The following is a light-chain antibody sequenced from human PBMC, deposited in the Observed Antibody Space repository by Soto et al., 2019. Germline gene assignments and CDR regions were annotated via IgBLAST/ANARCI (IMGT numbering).Light chain of an antibody. Sequence: SYELTQPPSVSVSPGQTARITCSGDALPKQYAYWYQQKPGQAPVLVIYKDSERPSGITERFSGSSSGTTVTLTISGVQAEDEADYYSQSADSRNSYYVFGSGTKLTVL. CDR1: ALPKQY. V-gene: IGLV3-25*03. CDR3: QSADSRNSYYV. CDR2: KDS. J-gene: IGLJ1*01.